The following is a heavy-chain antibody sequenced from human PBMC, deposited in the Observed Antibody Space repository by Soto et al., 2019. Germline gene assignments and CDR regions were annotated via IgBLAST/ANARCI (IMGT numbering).Heavy chain of an antibody. D-gene: IGHD3-16*01. Sequence: QVQLVQSGAEVKEPGASVRVSCKASGYTFINYDISWVRQATGQGLAWMGWMNPGSGTTGYANKFQGTVTMPRDASTSPAPLELSSVTSEDTAVYYCARMASFGALNWFDTGGQGTLVTVSP. CDR3: ARMASFGALNWFDT. CDR2: MNPGSGTT. CDR1: GYTFINYD. V-gene: IGHV1-8*02. J-gene: IGHJ5*02.